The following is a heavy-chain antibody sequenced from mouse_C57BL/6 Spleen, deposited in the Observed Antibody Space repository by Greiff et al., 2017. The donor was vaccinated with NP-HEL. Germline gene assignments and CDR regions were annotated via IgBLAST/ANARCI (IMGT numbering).Heavy chain of an antibody. J-gene: IGHJ4*01. D-gene: IGHD2-4*01. CDR1: GYTFTSYG. V-gene: IGHV1-81*01. Sequence: QVQLKESGAELARPGASVKLSCKASGYTFTSYGISWVKQRTGQGLEWIGEIYPRSGNTYYNEKFKGKATLTADKSSSTAYMELRSLTSEDSAVYFCARSLEDDYDLRAMDYWGQGTSVTVSS. CDR3: ARSLEDDYDLRAMDY. CDR2: IYPRSGNT.